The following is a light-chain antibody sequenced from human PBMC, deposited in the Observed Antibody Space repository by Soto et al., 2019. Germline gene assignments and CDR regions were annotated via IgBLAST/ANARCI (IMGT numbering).Light chain of an antibody. Sequence: DIQMTQSPSSLSASVGARVTITCRASQYSSKNLAWYQQIPGKAPKLLIFAASTLQSGVPSRFSASGSGTYVIRPVGGLQPEDAATYYRQQTKGFPLTFGGGPKVEIK. CDR1: QYSSKN. CDR2: AAS. J-gene: IGKJ4*01. CDR3: QQTKGFPLT. V-gene: IGKV1-12*01.